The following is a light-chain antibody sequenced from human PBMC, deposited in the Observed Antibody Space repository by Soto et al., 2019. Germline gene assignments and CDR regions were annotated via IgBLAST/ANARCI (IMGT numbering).Light chain of an antibody. CDR2: KPS. CDR1: QTISTL. Sequence: DIQMTQSPSTLAASVGDRVTITCRASQTISTLLAWYQQRPGKAPNLLIYKPSSLESGVPSRFSGGGSGTEFTLTISTLQPDDFATSYCQQYSTYPWTFGQGTKVEIK. J-gene: IGKJ1*01. V-gene: IGKV1-5*03. CDR3: QQYSTYPWT.